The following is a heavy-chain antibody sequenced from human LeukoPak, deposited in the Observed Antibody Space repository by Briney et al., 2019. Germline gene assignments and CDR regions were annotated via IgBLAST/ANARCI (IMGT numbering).Heavy chain of an antibody. CDR3: ARDDSDFAY. J-gene: IGHJ4*02. D-gene: IGHD4-11*01. CDR2: IYCSGST. Sequence: SETLSLTCTVSGGSISSSSYYWGWIRQPPGKGLEWIGSIYCSGSTYYNPSLKSRVTISVDTSKNHISLKVTSVTASDTADYYCARDDSDFAYWGQGTLVTVSS. V-gene: IGHV4-39*02. CDR1: GGSISSSSYY.